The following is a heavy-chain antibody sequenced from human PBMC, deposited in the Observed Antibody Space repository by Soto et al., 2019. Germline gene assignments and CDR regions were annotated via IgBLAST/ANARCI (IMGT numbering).Heavy chain of an antibody. CDR2: IHSDGTST. Sequence: EVQLVESGGGLVQPGESLRLSCAASGFTFDYYWMHWVRQAPGKGLVWVSRIHSDGTSTTYAESVKGRFTIPRDNAKNTLSLQMNSLRAEDTALYYCARGDRGAFDLWGQGTVVTVSS. J-gene: IGHJ3*01. CDR3: ARGDRGAFDL. V-gene: IGHV3-74*01. D-gene: IGHD1-26*01. CDR1: GFTFDYYW.